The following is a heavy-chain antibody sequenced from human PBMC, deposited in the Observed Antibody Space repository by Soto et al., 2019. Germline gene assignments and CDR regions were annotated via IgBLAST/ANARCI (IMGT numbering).Heavy chain of an antibody. V-gene: IGHV4-39*01. CDR3: AAPDSSGYYAAVDY. D-gene: IGHD3-22*01. CDR2: IYYSGST. CDR1: GGSISSSSYY. Sequence: SETLSLTCTVSGGSISSSSYYWGWIRQPPGKGLEWIGSIYYSGSTYYNPSLKSRVTISVDTSKNQFSLKLSSVTAADTAVYYCAAPDSSGYYAAVDYWGQGTLVTVSS. J-gene: IGHJ4*02.